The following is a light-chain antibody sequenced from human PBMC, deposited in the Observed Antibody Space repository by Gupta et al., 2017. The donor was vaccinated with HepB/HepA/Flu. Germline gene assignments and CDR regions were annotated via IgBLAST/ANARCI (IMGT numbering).Light chain of an antibody. CDR1: NIGSKS. CDR2: YDS. J-gene: IGLJ3*02. V-gene: IGLV3-21*04. CDR3: QVWDSSSWV. Sequence: YVLTPPPSVSVAPGKTAKITCGGNNIGSKSVHWYQQKPGQAPVLVIYYDSDRPSGIPERFSGSNSGNTATLTISRVEAGDEADYYCQVWDSSSWVFGGGTKLTVL.